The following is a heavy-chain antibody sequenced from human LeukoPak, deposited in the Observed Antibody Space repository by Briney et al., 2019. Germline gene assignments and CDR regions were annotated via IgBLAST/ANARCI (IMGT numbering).Heavy chain of an antibody. D-gene: IGHD4-17*01. J-gene: IGHJ4*02. Sequence: GGSLRLSYAASGFTFSNYWMSWVRQAPGKGLEWVANIKQDGSEKYHVDSVKGRFTISRDNAKNSLYLQMNSLRAEDTAMYYCARAPGDPPNYWGQGTLVTVSS. CDR3: ARAPGDPPNY. CDR2: IKQDGSEK. V-gene: IGHV3-7*03. CDR1: GFTFSNYW.